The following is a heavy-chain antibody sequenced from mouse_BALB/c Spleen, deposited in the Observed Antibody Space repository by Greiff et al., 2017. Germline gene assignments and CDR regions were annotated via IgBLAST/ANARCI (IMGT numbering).Heavy chain of an antibody. CDR3: ARTYYDYDFYAMDY. J-gene: IGHJ4*01. Sequence: EVQRVESGGGLVKPGGSLKLSCAASGFTFSSYAMSWVRQTPEKRLEWVASISSGGSTYYPDSVKGRFTISRDNARNILYLQMSSLRSEDTAMYYCARTYYDYDFYAMDYWGQGTSVTVSS. V-gene: IGHV5-6-5*01. CDR1: GFTFSSYA. CDR2: ISSGGST. D-gene: IGHD2-4*01.